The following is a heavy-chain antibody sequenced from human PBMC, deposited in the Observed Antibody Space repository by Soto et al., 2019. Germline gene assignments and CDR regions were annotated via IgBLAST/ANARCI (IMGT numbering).Heavy chain of an antibody. CDR1: GYTFTTSG. CDR3: ARAGDLPYYYYGMDV. J-gene: IGHJ6*02. CDR2: VRGYNGKT. V-gene: IGHV1-18*01. D-gene: IGHD3-10*01. Sequence: QVQLVQSGGEVKKTGASVKVSCKASGYTFTTSGVSWVRQAAGQGLEWRGWVRGYNGKTEYEEKFPDRVTMTTDTSTSTAYLELRSLTTDDTAVYYCARAGDLPYYYYGMDVWGQGTTVIVSS.